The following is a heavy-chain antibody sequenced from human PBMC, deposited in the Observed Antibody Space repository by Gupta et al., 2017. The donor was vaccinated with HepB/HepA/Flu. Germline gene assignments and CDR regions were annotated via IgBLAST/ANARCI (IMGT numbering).Heavy chain of an antibody. V-gene: IGHV4-34*01. J-gene: IGHJ5*02. CDR2: INHSGST. D-gene: IGHD1-7*01. Sequence: QVQLQQWGAGLLKPSETLSLTCAVYGESFSGYYWSWIRQSPGKGLEWIGEINHSGSTNYNPSLKSRVTISVDTSKNQFSLKLNSVTAADSAVYYCARGAPGTTRLGWFDPWGQGTLVTVSS. CDR3: ARGAPGTTRLGWFDP. CDR1: GESFSGYY.